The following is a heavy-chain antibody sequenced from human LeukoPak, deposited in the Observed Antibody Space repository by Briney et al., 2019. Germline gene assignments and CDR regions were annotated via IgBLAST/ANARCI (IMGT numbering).Heavy chain of an antibody. CDR3: ARGGVFGVVVPAANRTNWFDP. Sequence: SETLSLTCAVYGGSFSGYYWSWIRQPPGKGLEWIGEINHSGSTNYNPSLKSRVTISVDTSKNQFSLKLSSVSAADTAVYYCARGGVFGVVVPAANRTNWFDPWGQGTLVTVSS. CDR2: INHSGST. J-gene: IGHJ5*02. CDR1: GGSFSGYY. D-gene: IGHD2-2*01. V-gene: IGHV4-34*01.